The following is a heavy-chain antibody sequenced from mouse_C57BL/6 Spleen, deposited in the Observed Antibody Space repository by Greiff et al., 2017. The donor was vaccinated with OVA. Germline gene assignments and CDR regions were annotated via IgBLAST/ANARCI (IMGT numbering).Heavy chain of an antibody. Sequence: VQLQQPGAELVKPGASVKLSCKASGYTFTSYWMQWVKQRPGQGLEWIGEIDPSDSYTNYNQKFKGKATLTVDTSSSTAYMQLSSLTSEDSAVYYCARSGTPNYYGSSYYAMDYWGQGTSVTVSS. CDR2: IDPSDSYT. D-gene: IGHD1-1*01. CDR3: ARSGTPNYYGSSYYAMDY. J-gene: IGHJ4*01. V-gene: IGHV1-50*01. CDR1: GYTFTSYW.